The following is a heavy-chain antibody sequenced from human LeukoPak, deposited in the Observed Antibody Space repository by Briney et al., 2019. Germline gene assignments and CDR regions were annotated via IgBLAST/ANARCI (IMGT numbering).Heavy chain of an antibody. CDR2: INSDGRNI. CDR1: GFTFSDYW. Sequence: PGGSLRLPCAASGFTFSDYWMHWVRQAPGKGLVWVSRINSDGRNIRYADSVKGRFTISRDNAKNTLYLQMNSLTPEDTAVYYCAREGALGYGHYTYDYWGQGTLVTVSS. J-gene: IGHJ4*02. CDR3: AREGALGYGHYTYDY. V-gene: IGHV3-74*01. D-gene: IGHD4-17*01.